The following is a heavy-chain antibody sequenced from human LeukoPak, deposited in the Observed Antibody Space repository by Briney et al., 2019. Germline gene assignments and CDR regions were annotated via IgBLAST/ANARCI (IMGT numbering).Heavy chain of an antibody. V-gene: IGHV1-69*05. CDR1: GGTFSSYA. CDR2: IIPIFGRA. D-gene: IGHD4-17*01. CDR3: AIDPGYGDYGAFDI. Sequence: SVKVSCKASGGTFSSYAISWVRQAPGQRVEGMGRIIPIFGRANYAQKFQGRVTITTDESTSTAYMELSSLRSEDTAVYYCAIDPGYGDYGAFDIWGQGTMVTVSS. J-gene: IGHJ3*02.